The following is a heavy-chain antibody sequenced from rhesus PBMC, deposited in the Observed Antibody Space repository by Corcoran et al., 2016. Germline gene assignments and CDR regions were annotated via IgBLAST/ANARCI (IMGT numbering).Heavy chain of an antibody. CDR2: IYGSGGSP. D-gene: IGHD4-29*01. V-gene: IGHV4-160*01. CDR1: GGSLRSNY. CDR3: ARSNPTYYGSSYSLGV. Sequence: QVQLQESGPGLVKPSETLSLTCAVSGGSLRSNYWSWLRPPPRTGLAGNGRIYGSGGSPDYNPTLKSRVTISTDTSKNQFSLKLSSVTAADTAVYYCARSNPTYYGSSYSLGVWGPGVLVTVSS. J-gene: IGHJ5-1*01.